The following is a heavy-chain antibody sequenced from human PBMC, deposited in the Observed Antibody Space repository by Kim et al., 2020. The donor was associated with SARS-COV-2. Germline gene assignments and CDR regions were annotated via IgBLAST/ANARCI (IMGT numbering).Heavy chain of an antibody. Sequence: SETLSLTCTVSGGSISSSSYYWGWIRQPPGKGLEWIGSIYYSGSTYYNPSLKSRVTISVDTSKNQFSLKLSSVTAADTAVYYCARRPDSSSSLPYYGMDVWGQGTTVTVSS. J-gene: IGHJ6*02. CDR3: ARRPDSSSSLPYYGMDV. V-gene: IGHV4-39*01. D-gene: IGHD6-6*01. CDR1: GGSISSSSYY. CDR2: IYYSGST.